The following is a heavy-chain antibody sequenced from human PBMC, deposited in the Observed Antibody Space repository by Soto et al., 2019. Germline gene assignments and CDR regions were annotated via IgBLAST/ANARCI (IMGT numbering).Heavy chain of an antibody. CDR1: GGTFSSYA. D-gene: IGHD6-6*01. J-gene: IGHJ6*02. V-gene: IGHV1-69*01. Sequence: QVQLVQSGAEVKKPGSSVKVSCKASGGTFSSYAISWVRQAPGQGLEWMGGIIPIFGTANYAQKFQGRVTITADESTSTAYMELSSLRSEDTVVYYCAGRIAARPGSGNYYYGMDVWGQGTTVTVSS. CDR2: IIPIFGTA. CDR3: AGRIAARPGSGNYYYGMDV.